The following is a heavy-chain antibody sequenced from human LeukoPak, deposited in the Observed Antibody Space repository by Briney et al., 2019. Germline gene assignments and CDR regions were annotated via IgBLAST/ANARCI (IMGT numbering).Heavy chain of an antibody. CDR2: IYYSGST. CDR3: ARHMWGVYYFDY. J-gene: IGHJ4*02. CDR1: GGSISSYY. D-gene: IGHD5/OR15-5a*01. V-gene: IGHV4-59*01. Sequence: PSETLSLTCTVSGGSISSYYWSWIRQPPGKGLEWIGYIYYSGSTNYNPSLKSRVTISVDTSKNQFSLKLSSVTAADTAVYYCARHMWGVYYFDYWGQGTLVTVSS.